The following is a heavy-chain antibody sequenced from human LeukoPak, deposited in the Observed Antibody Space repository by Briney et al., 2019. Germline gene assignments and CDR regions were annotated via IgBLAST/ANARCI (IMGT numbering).Heavy chain of an antibody. CDR2: ISSSSSYI. D-gene: IGHD3-22*01. CDR1: GFTFSSYS. CDR3: ARCFSGYTYYFDY. J-gene: IGHJ4*02. Sequence: GGSLRLSCAASGFTFSSYSMNWVRQAPGKGLEWVSSISSSSSYIYYADSVKGRFTISRDNVKNSLYLQMNSLRAEDTAVYYCARCFSGYTYYFDYWGQGTLVTVSS. V-gene: IGHV3-21*01.